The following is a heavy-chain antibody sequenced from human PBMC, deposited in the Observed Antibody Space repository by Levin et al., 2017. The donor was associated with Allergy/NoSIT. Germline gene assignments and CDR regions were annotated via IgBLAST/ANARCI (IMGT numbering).Heavy chain of an antibody. CDR3: ARGAAGNDC. CDR2: MNHRGNS. J-gene: IGHJ4*02. V-gene: IGHV4-34*01. CDR1: GGSFSGYY. D-gene: IGHD3-10*01. Sequence: SQTLSLTCAVYGGSFSGYYWSWIRQPPGKGLEWIGEMNHRGNSNYNPSLKSRVTISVDTSKNQFSLELSSVTAADTAVYYCARGAAGNDCWGQGTLVTVSS.